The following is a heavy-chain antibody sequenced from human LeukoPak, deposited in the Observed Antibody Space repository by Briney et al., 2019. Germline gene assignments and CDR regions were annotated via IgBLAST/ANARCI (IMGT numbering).Heavy chain of an antibody. V-gene: IGHV4-61*02. CDR2: IYTSGST. CDR3: AGEKDYDFWSGYYVTVY. Sequence: PSEALSITCTVSGGSISSGSYYWSWIRQPAGKGLEWIGRIYTSGSTNYNPSLKSRVTISVDTSKNQFSLKLSSVTAADTAVYYCAGEKDYDFWSGYYVTVYWGQGTLVTVSS. D-gene: IGHD3-3*01. CDR1: GGSISSGSYY. J-gene: IGHJ4*02.